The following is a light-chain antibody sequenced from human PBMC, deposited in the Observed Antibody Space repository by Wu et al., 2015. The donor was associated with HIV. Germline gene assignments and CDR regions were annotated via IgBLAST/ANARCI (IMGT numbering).Light chain of an antibody. Sequence: EILMTQSPATLSLSPGETATLSCRASQSVNTFLSWYQQRPGQTPRLLIYGASSRATGIPDRFSGSGSGTDFTLTISRLEPEDFAVYYCQQYGSSPLTFGRRDRRWRSN. CDR3: QQYGSSPLT. J-gene: IGKJ4*01. V-gene: IGKV3-20*01. CDR2: GAS. CDR1: QSVNTF.